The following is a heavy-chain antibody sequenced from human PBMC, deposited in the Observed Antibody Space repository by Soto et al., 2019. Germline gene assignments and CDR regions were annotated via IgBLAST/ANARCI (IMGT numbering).Heavy chain of an antibody. D-gene: IGHD6-13*01. V-gene: IGHV1-18*01. CDR3: ARFVRRGYSSSWYGAFDI. J-gene: IGHJ3*02. Sequence: ASVKVSCKSSGYTFTSYGISWVRQAPGQGLEWMGWISAYNGNTNYAQKLQGRVTMTTDTSTSTAYMELRSLRSDDTAVYYCARFVRRGYSSSWYGAFDIWGQGTMVTVSS. CDR1: GYTFTSYG. CDR2: ISAYNGNT.